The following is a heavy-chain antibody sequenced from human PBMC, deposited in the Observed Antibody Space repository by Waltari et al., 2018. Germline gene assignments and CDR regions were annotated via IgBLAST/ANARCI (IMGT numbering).Heavy chain of an antibody. CDR3: ARGPLPTVTTPFRN. CDR1: GGSFSGYY. J-gene: IGHJ4*02. CDR2: INHSGST. V-gene: IGHV4-34*01. Sequence: QVQLQQWGAGLLKPSETLSLTCAVYGGSFSGYYWSWIRQPPGKGLEWIGEINHSGSTTANPSLKRRVTISVDTSKNQFSLKLSSVTAADTAVYYCARGPLPTVTTPFRNWGQGTLVTVSS. D-gene: IGHD4-17*01.